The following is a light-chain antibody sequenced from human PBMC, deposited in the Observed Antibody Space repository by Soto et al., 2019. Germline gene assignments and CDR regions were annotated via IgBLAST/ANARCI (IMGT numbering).Light chain of an antibody. CDR2: AAS. J-gene: IGKJ1*01. Sequence: DIQMTQSPSSLSASVGDRVTITCRASENIRTYLNWYQQKPGKAPKLLIYAASTLQSGIPSRFSSSGSGTDFIFTISSLQPEDFAAYFCQQSYNSPPTFGQGTKVEI. V-gene: IGKV1-39*01. CDR3: QQSYNSPPT. CDR1: ENIRTY.